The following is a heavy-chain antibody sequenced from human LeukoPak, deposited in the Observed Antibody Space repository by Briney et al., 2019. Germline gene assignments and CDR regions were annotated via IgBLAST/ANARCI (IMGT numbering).Heavy chain of an antibody. CDR1: GCSISSYY. Sequence: SESLSLTCTVSGCSISSYYWSWIRQPPGKGLEWIGDIYYSGSTNYNPSLKCRVAISVDTSKNQFSLKLSSVTAADTAVYYCARWRPIAAAGMSGMDVWGQGTTVTVSS. D-gene: IGHD6-13*01. V-gene: IGHV4-59*08. CDR2: IYYSGST. J-gene: IGHJ6*02. CDR3: ARWRPIAAAGMSGMDV.